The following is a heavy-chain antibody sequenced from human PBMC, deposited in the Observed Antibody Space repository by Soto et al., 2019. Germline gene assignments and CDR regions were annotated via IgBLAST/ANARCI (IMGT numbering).Heavy chain of an antibody. CDR3: ALRSMAVVPEY. CDR2: LYYGRTA. CDR1: GDSISSYY. Sequence: QVQLQESGPGLVKPSETLSLTCAVSGDSISSYYCMWIRQPPGKGLESIGYLYYGRTAKYNPSLKRRVTLSVDTSTNQCSLTLSSMTAADTAVYYCALRSMAVVPEYWGQGTLVTVSS. J-gene: IGHJ4*02. D-gene: IGHD3-22*01. V-gene: IGHV4-59*01.